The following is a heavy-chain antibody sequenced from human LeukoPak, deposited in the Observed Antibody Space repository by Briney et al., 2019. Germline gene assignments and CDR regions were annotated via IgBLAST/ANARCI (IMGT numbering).Heavy chain of an antibody. Sequence: ASVKVSCKASGGTFSSYAISWVRQAPGQGLEWMGRIIPILGIANYAQKLQGRVTMTTDTSTSTAYMELRSLRSDDTAVYYCARDVGVAAAGTCDYWGQGTLVTVSS. CDR1: GGTFSSYA. D-gene: IGHD6-13*01. J-gene: IGHJ4*02. CDR3: ARDVGVAAAGTCDY. CDR2: IIPILGIA. V-gene: IGHV1-69*04.